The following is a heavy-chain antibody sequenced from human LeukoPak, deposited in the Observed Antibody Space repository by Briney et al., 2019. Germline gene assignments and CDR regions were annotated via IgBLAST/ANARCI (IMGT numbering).Heavy chain of an antibody. CDR3: AGASQTGDGGRGYIDY. V-gene: IGHV4-4*02. Sequence: PSGTLSLTCAVSGGSISSSNWWSWVRQPPGKGLEWIGEIYHSGSTNYNPSLKSRVTISVDKSKNQFSLKLSSVTAADTAVYYCAGASQTGDGGRGYIDYWGQGTLVTVSP. D-gene: IGHD7-27*01. CDR2: IYHSGST. CDR1: GGSISSSNW. J-gene: IGHJ4*02.